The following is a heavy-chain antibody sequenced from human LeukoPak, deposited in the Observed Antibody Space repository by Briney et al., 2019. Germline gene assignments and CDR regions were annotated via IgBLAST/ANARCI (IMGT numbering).Heavy chain of an antibody. CDR2: IYYSGST. J-gene: IGHJ4*02. Sequence: SETLSLTCTVSGGSISSYYWSWIRQPPGKGLEWIGYIYYSGSTSYNPSLKSRVTMSIDTSKKHFSLNLSSVTAADTAVYYCARLGTAPVWGQGTLVTVSS. CDR3: ARLGTAPV. V-gene: IGHV4-59*08. CDR1: GGSISSYY. D-gene: IGHD5-18*01.